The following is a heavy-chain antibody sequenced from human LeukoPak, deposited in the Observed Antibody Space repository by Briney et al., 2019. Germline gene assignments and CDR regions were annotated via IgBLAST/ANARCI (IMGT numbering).Heavy chain of an antibody. CDR3: ARHFFVSVAGIISLPFYAFDI. CDR1: GGSISSGSYY. J-gene: IGHJ3*02. CDR2: IYTSGST. V-gene: IGHV4-61*09. D-gene: IGHD6-19*01. Sequence: KPSETLSLTCTVSGGSISSGSYYWSWIRQPAGKGLEWIGHIYTSGSTNYNPSLKSRVTISVDRSKNQFSLKLSSVTTADTAVYYCARHFFVSVAGIISLPFYAFDIWGQGTMVTVSS.